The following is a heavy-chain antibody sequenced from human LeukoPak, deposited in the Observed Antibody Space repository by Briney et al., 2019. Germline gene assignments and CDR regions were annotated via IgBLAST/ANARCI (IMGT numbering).Heavy chain of an antibody. CDR3: AKDLPGGAFDI. CDR2: ISGSGGST. CDR1: GFTFSTYG. D-gene: IGHD1-14*01. J-gene: IGHJ3*02. V-gene: IGHV3-23*01. Sequence: GGSLRLSCAASGFTFSTYGIHWVRQAPGKGLEWVSAISGSGGSTYYADSVKGRFTISRDNSKNTLYLQMNSLRAEDTAVYYCAKDLPGGAFDIWGQGTMVTVSS.